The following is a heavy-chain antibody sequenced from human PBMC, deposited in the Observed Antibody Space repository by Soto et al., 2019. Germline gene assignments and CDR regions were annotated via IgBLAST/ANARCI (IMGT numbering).Heavy chain of an antibody. CDR1: GGSISSGGYY. D-gene: IGHD4-17*01. V-gene: IGHV4-31*03. J-gene: IGHJ6*03. CDR3: ARDGPTYGDYASHYYYYMDV. CDR2: IYYSGST. Sequence: SETLSLTCTVSGGSISSGGYYWSWIRQHPGKGLEWIGYIYYSGSTYYNPSLKSRVTISVDTSKNQFSLKLSSVTAADTAVYYCARDGPTYGDYASHYYYYMDVWGKGTTVTVSS.